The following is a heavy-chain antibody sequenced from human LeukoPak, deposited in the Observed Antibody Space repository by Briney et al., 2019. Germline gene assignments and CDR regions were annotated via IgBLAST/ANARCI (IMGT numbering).Heavy chain of an antibody. CDR3: AKALNAGYSSGWTYYFDY. J-gene: IGHJ4*02. D-gene: IGHD6-19*01. CDR1: GFTFSSYA. Sequence: PGGSLRLSCAASGFTFSSYAMSWVRQAPGKGLEWVSAISGSGGSTYYADSVKGRFTISRDNSKNTLYLQMNSLRAEDTAVHYCAKALNAGYSSGWTYYFDYWGQGTLVTVSS. CDR2: ISGSGGST. V-gene: IGHV3-23*01.